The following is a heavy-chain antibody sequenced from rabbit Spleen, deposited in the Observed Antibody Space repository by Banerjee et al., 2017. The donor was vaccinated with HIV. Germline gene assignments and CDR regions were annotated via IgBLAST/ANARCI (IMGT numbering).Heavy chain of an antibody. CDR2: IAGSGSGFT. D-gene: IGHD8-1*01. CDR1: GFSFSSNDY. J-gene: IGHJ6*01. CDR3: ARDTGSSFPSYGMDL. Sequence: QSLEESGGDLVKPGASLTLTCTASGFSFSSNDYMCWVRQAPGKGLEWISCIAGSGSGFTYSATWAKGRFTCSKTSSTTVTLQMTSLTVADTATYFCARDTGSSFPSYGMDLWGQGTLVTVS. V-gene: IGHV1S40*01.